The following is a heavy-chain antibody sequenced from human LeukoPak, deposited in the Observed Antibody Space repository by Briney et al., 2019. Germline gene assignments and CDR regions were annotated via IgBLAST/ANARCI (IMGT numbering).Heavy chain of an antibody. Sequence: GGSLRLSCAASGFTFSTYSMNWVRQAPGKGLEWVSYISSSSRIIHYAESVKGRFTISRDNAKNSLYVQMNSLRDEDTAVYYCAWGHKGSGELKYFYGMDVWGQGTTVTVSS. CDR2: ISSSSRII. V-gene: IGHV3-48*02. CDR1: GFTFSTYS. D-gene: IGHD3-10*01. CDR3: AWGHKGSGELKYFYGMDV. J-gene: IGHJ6*02.